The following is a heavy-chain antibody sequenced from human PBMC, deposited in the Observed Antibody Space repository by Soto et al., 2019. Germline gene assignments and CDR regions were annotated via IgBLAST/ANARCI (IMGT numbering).Heavy chain of an antibody. J-gene: IGHJ5*02. CDR3: ARDRVGSYSGWLDP. V-gene: IGHV1-3*01. CDR2: INAGNGNT. D-gene: IGHD1-26*01. Sequence: ASVKVSCKASGYTFTNYAIHWVRQAPGQRLEWMGWINAGNGNTKYSQKFQGRVTITRDTSASTAYMEVSSLRSEDTAVYYCARDRVGSYSGWLDPWGQGTLVTVSS. CDR1: GYTFTNYA.